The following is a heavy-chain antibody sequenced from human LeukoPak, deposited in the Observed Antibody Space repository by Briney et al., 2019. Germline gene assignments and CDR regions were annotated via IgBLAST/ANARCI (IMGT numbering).Heavy chain of an antibody. D-gene: IGHD1-1*01. Sequence: GESLKISCKGSGYSFTIYWIAWVRQMPGKGLEWMAIIYPGGPDTRYSPSFQGQVTISADKSISTAYLEWSSLKASDTAMYYCAAARGGDFYWTFDYSGQGTLVTVSS. CDR3: AAARGGDFYWTFDY. CDR2: IYPGGPDT. V-gene: IGHV5-51*01. CDR1: GYSFTIYW. J-gene: IGHJ4*02.